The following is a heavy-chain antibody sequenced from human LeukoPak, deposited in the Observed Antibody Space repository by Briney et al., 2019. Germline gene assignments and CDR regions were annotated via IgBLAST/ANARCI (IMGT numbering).Heavy chain of an antibody. D-gene: IGHD3-10*02. CDR1: GFSFSIYE. J-gene: IGHJ6*04. CDR2: ISSSGGII. V-gene: IGHV3-48*03. Sequence: PGGSLRLSCAASGFSFSIYEMNWVRQAPGKGLEWVSYISSSGGIILYADSVKGRFTISRDNAKNSLYLQMNSLRAEDTAVYYCAELGITMIGGVWGKGTTVTISS. CDR3: AELGITMIGGV.